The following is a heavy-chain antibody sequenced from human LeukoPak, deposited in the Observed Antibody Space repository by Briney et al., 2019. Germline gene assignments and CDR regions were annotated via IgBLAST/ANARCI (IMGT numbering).Heavy chain of an antibody. J-gene: IGHJ3*02. CDR2: IWYDGSNK. Sequence: PGGSLRLSCAASGFTFSSYGMHWVRQAPGKGLEWVAVIWYDGSNKYYADSVKGRVTISRENAKNSLHLQLNSLRDGDTAVYYCVREGYTSGRAPVFDIWGQGTTVIVSS. D-gene: IGHD6-19*01. CDR1: GFTFSSYG. V-gene: IGHV3-33*01. CDR3: VREGYTSGRAPVFDI.